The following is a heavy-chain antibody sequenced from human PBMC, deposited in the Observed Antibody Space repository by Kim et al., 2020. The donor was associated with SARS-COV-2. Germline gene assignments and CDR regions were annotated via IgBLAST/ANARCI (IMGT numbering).Heavy chain of an antibody. CDR2: IYYSGST. CDR1: GGSISSSSYY. V-gene: IGHV4-39*01. CDR3: ARYLLYCSGGSCYSNWFDP. J-gene: IGHJ5*02. D-gene: IGHD2-15*01. Sequence: SETLSLTCTVSGGSISSSSYYWGWIRQPPGKGLEWIGSIYYSGSTYYNPSLKSRVTISVDTSKNQFSLKLSSVTAADTAVYYCARYLLYCSGGSCYSNWFDPWGQGTLVTVSS.